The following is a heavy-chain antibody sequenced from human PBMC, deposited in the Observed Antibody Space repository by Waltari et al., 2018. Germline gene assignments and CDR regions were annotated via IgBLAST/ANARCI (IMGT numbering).Heavy chain of an antibody. CDR2: ISAYKGNT. D-gene: IGHD3-9*01. CDR1: GYTFTSYG. Sequence: QVRLVQSGAGVKKPGASVKVSCKASGYTFTSYGISWVRQAPGQGLEWMGWISAYKGNTNYAQKLQGRVTMTTDTSTSTAYMELRSLRSDDTAVYYCARDRGYYDILTGYADLDYWGQGTLVTVSS. CDR3: ARDRGYYDILTGYADLDY. J-gene: IGHJ4*02. V-gene: IGHV1-18*01.